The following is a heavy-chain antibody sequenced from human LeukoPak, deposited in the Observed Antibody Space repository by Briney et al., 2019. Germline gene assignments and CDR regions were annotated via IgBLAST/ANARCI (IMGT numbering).Heavy chain of an antibody. CDR1: GFTFSSYS. CDR2: ISSSSSYI. Sequence: VGSLRLSCAASGFTFSSYSMNWVRQAPGKGLEWVSSISSSSSYIYYADSVKGRFTISRDNAKNSLYLQMDSLGAEDTAVYYCARVTVATVTTNEFDYWGQGTLVTVSS. D-gene: IGHD4-17*01. CDR3: ARVTVATVTTNEFDY. J-gene: IGHJ4*02. V-gene: IGHV3-21*01.